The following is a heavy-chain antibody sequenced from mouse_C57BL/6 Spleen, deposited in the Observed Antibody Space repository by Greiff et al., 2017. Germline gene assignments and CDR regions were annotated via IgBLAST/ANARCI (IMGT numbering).Heavy chain of an antibody. D-gene: IGHD4-1*01. J-gene: IGHJ4*01. Sequence: EVKLMESGGGLVKPGGSLKLSCAASGFTFSDYGMHWVRQAPEKGLEWVAYISSGSSTIYYADTVKGRFTISRDNAKNTLFLQMTSLRSEDTAMYYCARERWDHAMDYWGQGTSVTVSS. CDR1: GFTFSDYG. CDR3: ARERWDHAMDY. CDR2: ISSGSSTI. V-gene: IGHV5-17*01.